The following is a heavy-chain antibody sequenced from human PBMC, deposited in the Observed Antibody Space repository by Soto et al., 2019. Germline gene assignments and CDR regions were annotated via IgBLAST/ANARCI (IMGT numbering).Heavy chain of an antibody. J-gene: IGHJ4*02. V-gene: IGHV1-46*01. CDR3: ARDLSCSGGSCYYDMYYFDY. CDR1: GYTFTSYY. Sequence: GASVKVSCKASGYTFTSYYMHWVRQAPGQGLEWMGIINPSGGSTSYAQKFQGRVTMTRDTSTSTVYMELSSLRSEDTAVYYCARDLSCSGGSCYYDMYYFDYWGQGTLVTVS. CDR2: INPSGGST. D-gene: IGHD2-15*01.